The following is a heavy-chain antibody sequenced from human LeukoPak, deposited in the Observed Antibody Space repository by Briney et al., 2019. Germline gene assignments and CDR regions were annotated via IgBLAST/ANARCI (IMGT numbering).Heavy chain of an antibody. J-gene: IGHJ4*02. CDR3: ARAPGSHFDY. Sequence: AGGSLRLSCAASGFTFDDYAMHWVRQAPGKGLEWVSAISGSGGSTYYADSVKGRFTISRDNSKSTLYLQMNSLRAEDTAVYYCARAPGSHFDYWGQGTLVTVSS. CDR1: GFTFDDYA. D-gene: IGHD1-26*01. CDR2: ISGSGGST. V-gene: IGHV3-23*01.